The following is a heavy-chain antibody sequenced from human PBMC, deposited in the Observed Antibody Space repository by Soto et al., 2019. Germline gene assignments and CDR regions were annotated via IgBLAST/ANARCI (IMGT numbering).Heavy chain of an antibody. D-gene: IGHD6-25*01. J-gene: IGHJ3*02. V-gene: IGHV5-51*01. CDR3: ARRRDSSVVTYAFDI. Sequence: PGESLKFCCKASNYSSTSYWIGWGRQMPGKGLEWMGIISPGDSDPRYSPSFQGQVTISADKSISTAYLQWSSMKASDTAMYYCARRRDSSVVTYAFDIWGQGTMVTVSS. CDR1: NYSSTSYW. CDR2: ISPGDSDP.